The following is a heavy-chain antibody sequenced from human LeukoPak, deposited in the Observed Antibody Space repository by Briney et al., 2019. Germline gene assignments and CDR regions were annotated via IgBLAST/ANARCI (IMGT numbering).Heavy chain of an antibody. D-gene: IGHD5-24*01. Sequence: ETLSLTCTVSGGSISSSSYYWGWIRQPPGKGLEWVSSISSSSSYIYYADSVKGRFTISRDSAKNTLYLQMNSLTAEDTAVYYCTRDWHGPYIWGQGTMVTVSS. V-gene: IGHV3-21*01. CDR3: TRDWHGPYI. CDR2: ISSSSSYI. J-gene: IGHJ3*02. CDR1: GGSISSSS.